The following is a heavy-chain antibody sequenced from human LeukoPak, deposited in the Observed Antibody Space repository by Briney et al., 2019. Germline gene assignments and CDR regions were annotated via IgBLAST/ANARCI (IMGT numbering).Heavy chain of an antibody. D-gene: IGHD3-22*01. CDR1: GITLSNYA. Sequence: GGSLRLSCAVSGITLSNYAMGWVRQAPGKGLEWVAGISGSGGGTNYADSVKGRFTISRDNPKNTLYPQMNNLRADDTAVYFCAKRGVVIRVILVGFHKEAYYFDSWGQGALVTVSS. V-gene: IGHV3-23*01. CDR2: ISGSGGGT. CDR3: AKRGVVIRVILVGFHKEAYYFDS. J-gene: IGHJ4*02.